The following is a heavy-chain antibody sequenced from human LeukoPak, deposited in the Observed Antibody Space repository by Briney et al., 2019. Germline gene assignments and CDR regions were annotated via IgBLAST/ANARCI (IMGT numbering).Heavy chain of an antibody. CDR2: INHSGST. CDR1: GGSFSGYY. J-gene: IGHJ5*02. D-gene: IGHD2-2*01. CDR3: ARAVVVVPAAIRWFDP. V-gene: IGHV4-34*01. Sequence: SETLSLTCAVYGGSFSGYYWSWIRQPPGKGLEWIGDINHSGSTNYNPSLKSRVTISVDTSKNQFSLKLSSVTAADTAVYYCARAVVVVPAAIRWFDPWGQGTLVTVSS.